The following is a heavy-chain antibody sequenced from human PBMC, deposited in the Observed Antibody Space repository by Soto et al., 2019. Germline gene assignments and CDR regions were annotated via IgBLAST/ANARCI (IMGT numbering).Heavy chain of an antibody. CDR1: GFTFSSYW. CDR2: IKQDGSEK. V-gene: IGHV3-7*01. Sequence: EVQLVESGGGLVQPGGSLRLSCAASGFTFSSYWMSWVRQAPGKGLEWVANIKQDGSEKYYVDSVKGRFTISRDNAKNSLYLQMNSLGAEDTAVYYCARDKASGWFGVLAWFDPWGQGTLVTVSS. J-gene: IGHJ5*02. CDR3: ARDKASGWFGVLAWFDP. D-gene: IGHD6-19*01.